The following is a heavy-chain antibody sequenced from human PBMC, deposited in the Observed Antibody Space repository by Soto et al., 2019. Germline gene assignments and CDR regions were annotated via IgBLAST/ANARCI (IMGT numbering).Heavy chain of an antibody. Sequence: GXSVKVSCKASGYSFTSYGIIWVRQSPGQGLEWMGWISAYNGNTNYAQKLQGRVTMTTDTSTSTAYMELRSLRSDDTAVYYCARDGMHTMIVVVHDALDIWGQGTMVTVSS. D-gene: IGHD3-22*01. CDR1: GYSFTSYG. V-gene: IGHV1-18*04. CDR3: ARDGMHTMIVVVHDALDI. J-gene: IGHJ3*02. CDR2: ISAYNGNT.